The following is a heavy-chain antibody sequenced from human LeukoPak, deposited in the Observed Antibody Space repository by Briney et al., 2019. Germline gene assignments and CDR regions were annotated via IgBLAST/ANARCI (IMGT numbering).Heavy chain of an antibody. CDR2: ISGSGGST. Sequence: GGSLRLSCAASGFTFNSYAMSWVRQAPGKGLEWVSAISGSGGSTYYADSVKGRFTISRDNSKNTLYLQMNSLRAEDTAVYYCAKDLYYYDSSGYYYTFDYWGQGTLVTVSS. D-gene: IGHD3-22*01. V-gene: IGHV3-23*01. CDR1: GFTFNSYA. J-gene: IGHJ4*02. CDR3: AKDLYYYDSSGYYYTFDY.